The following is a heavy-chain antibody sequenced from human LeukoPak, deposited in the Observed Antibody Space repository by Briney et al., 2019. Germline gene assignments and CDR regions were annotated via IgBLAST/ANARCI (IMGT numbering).Heavy chain of an antibody. Sequence: GASVKVSCKASGGTFSSYAISWVRQAPGQGLEWMGGIIPIFGTANYAQKFQGRVTITADKSTSTAYMELSSLRSEDTAVYYCARGLLGARRAALLGSWGQGTLVTVSS. V-gene: IGHV1-69*06. CDR2: IIPIFGTA. J-gene: IGHJ5*02. D-gene: IGHD6-13*01. CDR1: GGTFSSYA. CDR3: ARGLLGARRAALLGS.